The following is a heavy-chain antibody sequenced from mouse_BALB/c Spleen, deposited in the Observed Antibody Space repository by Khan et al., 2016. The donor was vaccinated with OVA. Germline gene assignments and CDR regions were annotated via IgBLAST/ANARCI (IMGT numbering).Heavy chain of an antibody. Sequence: VELVESGPGLVAPSQSLSITCTISGFSLTNYGVHWVRQPPGKGLEWLVVIWSDGNTTYNSTLKSRLTITKDNSKSQVFLKMNSLQTDDTAIYVCARQPYYHYNIMDYWGQGTSVTVSS. V-gene: IGHV2-6-1*01. J-gene: IGHJ4*01. CDR1: GFSLTNYG. D-gene: IGHD2-10*01. CDR2: IWSDGNT. CDR3: ARQPYYHYNIMDY.